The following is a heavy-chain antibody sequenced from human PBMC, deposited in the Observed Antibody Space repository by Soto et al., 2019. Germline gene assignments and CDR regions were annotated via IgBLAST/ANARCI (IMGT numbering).Heavy chain of an antibody. CDR3: AHCTLHDYGDYDPGTSHGFDS. CDR2: IYGDNDK. J-gene: IGHJ4*02. CDR1: GFSLSNSGVG. D-gene: IGHD4-17*01. V-gene: IGHV2-5*02. Sequence: QITLKESGPSPVKPTQTLTVTCTFSGFSLSNSGVGVAWIRQPPGKALEWLALIYGDNDKRYSPSLKTRLTITEDTSRTQAVHTMTNMDPVDTATYYCAHCTLHDYGDYDPGTSHGFDSWGQGTLVTVSS.